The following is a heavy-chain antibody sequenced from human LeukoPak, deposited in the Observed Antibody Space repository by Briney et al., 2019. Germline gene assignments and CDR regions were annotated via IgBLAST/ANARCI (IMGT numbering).Heavy chain of an antibody. D-gene: IGHD1-14*01. V-gene: IGHV3-53*01. CDR3: ARDYSVSPMNV. J-gene: IGHJ6*04. CDR1: GLSVSSNY. Sequence: GGSLRLSCAASGLSVSSNYMSWVRQAPGKGLEWVSVIYSGGSTYYADSVKGRFTISRDNSKNTLYLQMNSLRAEDTAVYYCARDYSVSPMNVWGKGTTVTVSS. CDR2: IYSGGST.